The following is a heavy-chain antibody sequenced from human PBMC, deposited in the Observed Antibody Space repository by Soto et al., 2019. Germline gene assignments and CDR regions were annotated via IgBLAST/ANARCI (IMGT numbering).Heavy chain of an antibody. D-gene: IGHD6-19*01. CDR1: GFTFSSYG. CDR2: IWYDGSNK. CDR3: ARDLQWLAFDY. Sequence: QVQLVESGGGVVQPGRSLRLSCAASGFTFSSYGMHWVRQAPGKGLEWVAVIWYDGSNKYYADSVKGRFTISRDNSKNTLYLQMNSLRAEDRAVYYCARDLQWLAFDYWGQGTLVTVSS. V-gene: IGHV3-33*01. J-gene: IGHJ4*02.